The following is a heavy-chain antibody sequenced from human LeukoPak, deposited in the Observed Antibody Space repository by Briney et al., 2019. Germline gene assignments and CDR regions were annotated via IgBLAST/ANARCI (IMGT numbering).Heavy chain of an antibody. J-gene: IGHJ4*02. V-gene: IGHV4-59*01. CDR2: IYYSGST. CDR3: ARSERYNSGWYFYFDY. CDR1: VGSISTYY. D-gene: IGHD6-19*01. Sequence: SETLSLTCTVSVGSISTYYWSWIRQPPGKGLEWIGYIYYSGSTNYDPSLRSRVTISVDTSKNQFSLNLSSVTAADTAVYYCARSERYNSGWYFYFDYWGQGTLVTVSS.